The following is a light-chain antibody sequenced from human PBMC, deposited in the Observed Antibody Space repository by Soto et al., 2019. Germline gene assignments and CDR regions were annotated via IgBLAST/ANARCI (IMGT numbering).Light chain of an antibody. CDR2: QVT. J-gene: IGLJ2*01. CDR1: SSDVGGWNY. CDR3: QSFDKYLSAVV. Sequence: QSALTQPPSASGSPGQSVTISCTGTSSDVGGWNYVSWYHQYPGKAPKLLIYQVTKRPSGVPDRFSGSKSGTSASLAISGLQAEDEADYYCQSFDKYLSAVVFGGGTKLTVL. V-gene: IGLV2-8*01.